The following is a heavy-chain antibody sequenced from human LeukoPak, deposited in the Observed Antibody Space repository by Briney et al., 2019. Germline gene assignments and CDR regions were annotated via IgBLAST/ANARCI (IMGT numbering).Heavy chain of an antibody. J-gene: IGHJ6*03. V-gene: IGHV4-59*01. Sequence: SETLSLTCTVSGGSISSYYWSSIRQPPGKGLEWIGYIYYSGSTNYNPSLKSRVTISVDTSKNQFSLKLSSVTAADTAVYYCARDGPVSGSSPYYYYYYMDVWGKGTTVTVSS. CDR1: GGSISSYY. CDR2: IYYSGST. D-gene: IGHD1-26*01. CDR3: ARDGPVSGSSPYYYYYYMDV.